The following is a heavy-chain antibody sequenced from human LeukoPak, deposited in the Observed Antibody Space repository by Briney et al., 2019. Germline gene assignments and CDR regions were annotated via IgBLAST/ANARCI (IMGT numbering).Heavy chain of an antibody. CDR3: ASTQTFDY. CDR2: IKQDGSEK. CDR1: GFTSSNYW. Sequence: PGGSLRLSCAASGFTSSNYWMSWVRQAPGKGLEWVANIKQDGSEKYYADSVKGRFTISRDNAKSSLYLQLNSLRVEDTAVYHCASTQTFDYWGQGTLVTVPS. J-gene: IGHJ4*02. V-gene: IGHV3-7*05.